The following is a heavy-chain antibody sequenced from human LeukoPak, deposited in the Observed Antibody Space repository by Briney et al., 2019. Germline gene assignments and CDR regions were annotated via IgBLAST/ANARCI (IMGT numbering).Heavy chain of an antibody. Sequence: SVKVSCMASGGTFSSYAISWVRQAPGQGLEWMGGTISIFGKAHYAHKFQGRVTITADESTSTAYMELSSLRSEDTAVYYCARGQDLDPYCSGGSCYSPFDYWGQGTLVTVSS. CDR3: ARGQDLDPYCSGGSCYSPFDY. J-gene: IGHJ4*02. CDR2: TISIFGKA. D-gene: IGHD2-15*01. V-gene: IGHV1-69*13. CDR1: GGTFSSYA.